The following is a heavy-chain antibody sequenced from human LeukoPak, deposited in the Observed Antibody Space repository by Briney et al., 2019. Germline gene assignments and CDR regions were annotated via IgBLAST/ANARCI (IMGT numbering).Heavy chain of an antibody. CDR3: ARTRVTMIVVVGD. CDR2: TSPSGGTI. J-gene: IGHJ4*02. CDR1: GFTFSDYY. Sequence: GGSLRLSCAASGFTFSDYYMSWIRQAPETGLEWLSYTSPSGGTIYYTDSVKGRFTMSRDNAQNALYLEMNSLRAEDTAVYYCARTRVTMIVVVGDWGQGTLVTVSS. V-gene: IGHV3-11*01. D-gene: IGHD3-22*01.